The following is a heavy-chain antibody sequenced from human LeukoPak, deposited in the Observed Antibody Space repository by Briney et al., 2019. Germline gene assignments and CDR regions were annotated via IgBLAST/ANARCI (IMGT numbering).Heavy chain of an antibody. V-gene: IGHV4-34*01. CDR2: INHSGST. D-gene: IGHD5-12*01. CDR1: GGSFSGYY. CDR3: ARGLERRGYSGYDRNFDY. Sequence: SETLSLTCAVYGGSFSGYYWSWIRQPPGKGLEWIGEINHSGSTNYNPSLNSRVTISVDTSKNQFSLKLSSVTAADTAVYYCARGLERRGYSGYDRNFDYWGQGTLVTVSS. J-gene: IGHJ4*02.